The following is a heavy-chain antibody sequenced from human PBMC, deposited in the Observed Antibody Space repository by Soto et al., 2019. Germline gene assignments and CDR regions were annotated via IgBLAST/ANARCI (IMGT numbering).Heavy chain of an antibody. V-gene: IGHV1-69*13. D-gene: IGHD2-21*02. CDR3: ATSGECGGDCSVYGMDV. Sequence: SVKVSCQASGGTFSTYAISWVRQAPGQGLEWMGGIIPIFDPPNYAQKFPGRVTITADESTSTADMALSSLRSDDTAEYYCATSGECGGDCSVYGMDVWGQGTTVTVSS. J-gene: IGHJ6*02. CDR2: IIPIFDPP. CDR1: GGTFSTYA.